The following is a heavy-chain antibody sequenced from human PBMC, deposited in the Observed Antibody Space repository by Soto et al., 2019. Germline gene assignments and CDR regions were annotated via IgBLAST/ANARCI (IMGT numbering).Heavy chain of an antibody. D-gene: IGHD3-10*01. CDR2: IYHSGST. J-gene: IGHJ5*02. V-gene: IGHV4-30-2*01. Sequence: PSETLSLTCAVSGGSISSGGYSWSWIRQPPGKGLEWIGYIYHSGSTYYNTSLKSRVTISVDTSKNQFSLKLSSVTAADKAVYYCARVWFGESSWFDPWGQGTLVTVSS. CDR3: ARVWFGESSWFDP. CDR1: GGSISSGGYS.